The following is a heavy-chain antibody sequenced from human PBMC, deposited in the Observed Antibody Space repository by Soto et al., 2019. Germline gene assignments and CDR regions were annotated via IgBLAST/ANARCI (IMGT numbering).Heavy chain of an antibody. V-gene: IGHV3-23*01. CDR3: AKVHNSGYLIFDY. J-gene: IGHJ4*02. Sequence: PGGSLRLSCAASGFTFSSYGMHWVRQAPGKGLEWVAAISGSGGSTYYADSVKGRFTISRDNSKNTLYLQMNSLRAEDTAVYYCAKVHNSGYLIFDYWGQGTLVTVSS. CDR2: ISGSGGST. CDR1: GFTFSSYG. D-gene: IGHD5-12*01.